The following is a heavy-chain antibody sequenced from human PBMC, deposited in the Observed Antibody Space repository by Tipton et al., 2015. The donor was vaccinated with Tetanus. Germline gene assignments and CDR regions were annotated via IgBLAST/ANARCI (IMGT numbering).Heavy chain of an antibody. D-gene: IGHD3-3*01. J-gene: IGHJ4*02. CDR1: GGYISTYH. V-gene: IGHV4-59*01. CDR3: ARTSGYMYSDC. CDR2: IDYFGST. Sequence: TLSLTCTVSGGYISTYHWNWIRQSPGKGLEWIGYIDYFGSTKYNPSLKSRVAMSVDTSKNQLSLRLNSVTSADTAVYYCARTSGYMYSDCWGQGPLVTVSS.